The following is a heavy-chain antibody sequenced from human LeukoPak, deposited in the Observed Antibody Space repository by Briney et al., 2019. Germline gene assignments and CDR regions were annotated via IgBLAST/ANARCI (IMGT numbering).Heavy chain of an antibody. CDR2: FDPEDGET. CDR3: ATGLPLGWELQDYYYYMDV. J-gene: IGHJ6*03. V-gene: IGHV1-24*01. Sequence: GASVKVSCKVSGYTLTELSMHWVRQAPGKGLEWMGGFDPEDGETIYAQKFQGRVTMTEDTSTDTAYIELSSLRSEDTAVYYCATGLPLGWELQDYYYYMDVWGKGTTVTVSS. CDR1: GYTLTELS. D-gene: IGHD1-26*01.